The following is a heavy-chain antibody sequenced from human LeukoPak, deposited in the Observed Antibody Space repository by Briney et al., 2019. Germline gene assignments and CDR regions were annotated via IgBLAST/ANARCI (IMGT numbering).Heavy chain of an antibody. J-gene: IGHJ5*02. D-gene: IGHD6-19*01. CDR2: TYYRSKWYN. Sequence: SQTLSLTCAISGDSVSSNSAAWNWIRQSPSRGLEWLGRTYYRSKWYNDYAVSVKSRITINPDTSKNQFSLQLNSVTPEDTAVYYCARVRGRGSVAHIAVEGWFDPWGQGTLVTVSS. V-gene: IGHV6-1*01. CDR3: ARVRGRGSVAHIAVEGWFDP. CDR1: GDSVSSNSAA.